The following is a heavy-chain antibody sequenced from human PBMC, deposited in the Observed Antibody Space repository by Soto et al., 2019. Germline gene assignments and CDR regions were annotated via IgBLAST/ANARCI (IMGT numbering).Heavy chain of an antibody. Sequence: EVQLVQSGAEVKKRGESLRISCKVSGYSFTRHWIGWVRQMPGKGLEWMGIIYPGDSDTSYSPSFRGQVTMSVVKSISTAYLHWGSLKASDTAMYYCARRGPLKYSSGWSFDSWGQGTLVTVSS. CDR2: IYPGDSDT. CDR1: GYSFTRHW. CDR3: ARRGPLKYSSGWSFDS. D-gene: IGHD6-19*01. V-gene: IGHV5-51*01. J-gene: IGHJ4*02.